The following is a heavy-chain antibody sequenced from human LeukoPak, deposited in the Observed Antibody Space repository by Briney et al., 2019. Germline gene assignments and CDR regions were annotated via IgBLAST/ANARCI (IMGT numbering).Heavy chain of an antibody. CDR1: GFTMSSYA. CDR2: LSGSDGST. V-gene: IGHV3-23*01. CDR3: AKDVMATITSGGYFFDS. Sequence: GGSLRLACAASGFTMSSYAMSSGRRVQGKGLGVVAALSGSDGSTFDADSVNGRVTISRDRSKNTLYLQMNSLRAEDTAVYFCAKDVMATITSGGYFFDSWGQGTLVTVSS. D-gene: IGHD5-12*01. J-gene: IGHJ4*02.